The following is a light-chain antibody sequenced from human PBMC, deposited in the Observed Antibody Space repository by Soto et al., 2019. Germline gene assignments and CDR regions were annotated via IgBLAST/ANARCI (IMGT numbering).Light chain of an antibody. V-gene: IGKV3-15*01. CDR2: GAS. J-gene: IGKJ1*01. CDR3: QQYNNWPRT. CDR1: QSVSSN. Sequence: EIVMTQSPATLSVSPGERATLSCRASQSVSSNLAWYQQKPGQTPRLLIHGASTRATGIPARFSGSGSGTEFTLTISSLLSEDFAVYYCQQYNNWPRTFGQGTKVEI.